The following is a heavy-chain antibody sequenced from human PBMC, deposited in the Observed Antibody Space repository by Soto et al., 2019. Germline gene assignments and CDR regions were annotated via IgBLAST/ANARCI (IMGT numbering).Heavy chain of an antibody. CDR1: GFIFSNAW. CDR2: IRNKAHSYTT. V-gene: IGHV3-72*01. J-gene: IGHJ3*02. Sequence: GGSLRLSCAASGFIFSNAWINWVRQAPGKGLEWVGRIRNKAHSYTTESAASVKGRFTFSRDDSKSLLFLQMNSLKTEDTAMYFCARGNRAFDIWGQGTMVTVSS. CDR3: ARGNRAFDI.